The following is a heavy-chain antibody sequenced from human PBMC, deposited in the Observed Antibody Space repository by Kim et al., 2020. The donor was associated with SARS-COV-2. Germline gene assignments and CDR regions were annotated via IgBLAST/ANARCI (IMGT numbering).Heavy chain of an antibody. CDR1: GFTFSSYE. J-gene: IGHJ3*02. D-gene: IGHD3-3*01. V-gene: IGHV3-48*03. CDR3: ARDPFGYYDFWSGYYTGAFDI. Sequence: GGSLRLSCAASGFTFSSYEMNWVRQAPGKGLEWVSYISSSGSTIYYADSVKGRFTISRDNAKNSLYLQMNSLRAEDTAVYYCARDPFGYYDFWSGYYTGAFDIWSQGTMVTVSS. CDR2: ISSSGSTI.